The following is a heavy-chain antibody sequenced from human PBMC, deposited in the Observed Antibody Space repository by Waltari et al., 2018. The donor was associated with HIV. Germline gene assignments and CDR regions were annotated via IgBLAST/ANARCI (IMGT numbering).Heavy chain of an antibody. CDR1: GFTFSTRA. CDR3: ARDNSGTY. Sequence: EVQMLEYGGRLVQPGECLRVSCAASGFTFSTRALSLIRQAPGKGLGWVSSITSSSSNTYYADSVKGRFTISRDNSKNTLFLQMNSLRAEDTAIYYCARDNSGTYYGQGTLVTVSS. J-gene: IGHJ4*02. CDR2: ITSSSSNT. D-gene: IGHD1-26*01. V-gene: IGHV3-23*01.